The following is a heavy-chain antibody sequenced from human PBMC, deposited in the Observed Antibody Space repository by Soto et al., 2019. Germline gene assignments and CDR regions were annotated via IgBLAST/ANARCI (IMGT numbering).Heavy chain of an antibody. CDR3: GDLAYSGPFDV. D-gene: IGHD3-3*01. CDR1: GYNFNDAG. J-gene: IGHJ3*01. Sequence: EVQLVESGGGLVKPGESLRLSCIASGYNFNDAGMNWVRQAPGKGLEWVGRIKSKSNGGTENYATPLKGRFTISREDSIKTVYLQMNSLKTEDTAGYYCGDLAYSGPFDVWGQGTLVTVSA. V-gene: IGHV3-15*07. CDR2: IKSKSNGGTE.